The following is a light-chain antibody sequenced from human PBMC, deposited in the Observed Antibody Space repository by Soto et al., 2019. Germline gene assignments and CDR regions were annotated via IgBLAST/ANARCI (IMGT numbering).Light chain of an antibody. J-gene: IGKJ5*01. Sequence: DIQMTQSPSTLSASVGDRVTITCRASQSISNYLNWYQQKAGEAPKVLIFGASSLQSGVPSKFSGSGYGTDFTLIINNLHHDDFATYYCQQTHAVPLTFGQGTRLEIK. CDR3: QQTHAVPLT. CDR1: QSISNY. CDR2: GAS. V-gene: IGKV1-39*01.